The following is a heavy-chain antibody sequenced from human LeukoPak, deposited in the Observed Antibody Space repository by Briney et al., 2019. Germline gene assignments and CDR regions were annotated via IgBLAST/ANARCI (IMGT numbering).Heavy chain of an antibody. CDR2: IYHSGST. J-gene: IGHJ4*02. Sequence: PSGTLSLTCTVSGYSISSGYYWGWIRQPPGKGLEWIGSIYHSGSTYYNPSLKSRVTISVDTSKNQFSLKLSSVTAADTAVYYCAYMITFGGVIVRDYWGQGTLVTVSS. V-gene: IGHV4-38-2*02. CDR3: AYMITFGGVIVRDY. CDR1: GYSISSGYY. D-gene: IGHD3-16*02.